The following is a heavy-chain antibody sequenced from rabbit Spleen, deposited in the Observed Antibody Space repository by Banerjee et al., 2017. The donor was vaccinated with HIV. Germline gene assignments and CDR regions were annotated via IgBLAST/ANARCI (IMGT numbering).Heavy chain of an antibody. CDR2: IYGGGSGST. D-gene: IGHD8-1*01. V-gene: IGHV1S45*01. J-gene: IGHJ4*01. CDR1: GVSFSDKDV. CDR3: ARDAGTGDYIDVYFNL. Sequence: QEQLEESGGGLVKPEGSLTLTCKASGVSFSDKDVMCWVRQAPGKGLEWIACIYGGGSGSTYYASWAKGRFTISKTSSTTVTLQMTSLTAADTATYFCARDAGTGDYIDVYFNLWGQGTLVTVS.